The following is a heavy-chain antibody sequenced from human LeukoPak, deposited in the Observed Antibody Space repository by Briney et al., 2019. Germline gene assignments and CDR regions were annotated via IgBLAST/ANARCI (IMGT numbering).Heavy chain of an antibody. CDR2: IKNKIASGTT. V-gene: IGHV3-15*01. J-gene: IGHJ3*02. Sequence: GGPLRLSCAASGFTFSNAWMNWVPQAPGEGREGVGRIKNKIASGTTDYAAPVKGRFTISRDESKNTLFLQMNSLKTEDTAMYYCTTNDAFDIWGQGTMVTVSS. CDR1: GFTFSNAW. CDR3: TTNDAFDI.